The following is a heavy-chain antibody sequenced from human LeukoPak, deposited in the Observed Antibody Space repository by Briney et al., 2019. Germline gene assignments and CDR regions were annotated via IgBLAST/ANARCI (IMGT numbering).Heavy chain of an antibody. J-gene: IGHJ6*02. V-gene: IGHV1-8*01. D-gene: IGHD6-6*01. CDR3: ARGVQLPAVYSYYGMDV. CDR2: MNPNSGNT. CDR1: GYTFSSYD. Sequence: ASVKVSCKASGYTFSSYDINWVRQATGQGLEWMGRMNPNSGNTGYAQKFQGRVTMTSNTSISTAYMELSSLRSEDTAVYYCARGVQLPAVYSYYGMDVWGQGTTVTVSS.